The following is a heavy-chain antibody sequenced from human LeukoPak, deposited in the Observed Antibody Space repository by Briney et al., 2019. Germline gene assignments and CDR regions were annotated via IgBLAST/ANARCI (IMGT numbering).Heavy chain of an antibody. J-gene: IGHJ4*02. D-gene: IGHD5-24*01. CDR2: ISGSGGST. CDR3: AKDQGVEMATYYFDY. Sequence: GGSLRLSCAASGFTFSSYAMSWVRQAPGKGLEWVSAISGSGGSTYYADSVKGRFTISRDNSKNTLYLQMNSLRAEDTAVYYCAKDQGVEMATYYFDYWGQGTLVTVSS. CDR1: GFTFSSYA. V-gene: IGHV3-23*01.